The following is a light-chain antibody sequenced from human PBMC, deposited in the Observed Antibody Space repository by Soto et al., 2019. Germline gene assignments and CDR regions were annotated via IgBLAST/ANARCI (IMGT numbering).Light chain of an antibody. CDR3: CSYAGSSTYI. V-gene: IGLV2-23*01. Sequence: QSALTQPASVSGSPGQSITISCTGTSSDVGSHNLVSWYQQHPDRAPKLMIYEGSKRTSGVSNRFSGSKSGNTASLTISGLQAEDEADYFCCSYAGSSTYIFGSGTKLTVL. J-gene: IGLJ1*01. CDR1: SSDVGSHNL. CDR2: EGS.